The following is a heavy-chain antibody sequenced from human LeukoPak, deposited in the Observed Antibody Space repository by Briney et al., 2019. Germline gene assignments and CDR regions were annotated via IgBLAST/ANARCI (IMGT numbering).Heavy chain of an antibody. CDR1: GFTFSTYW. Sequence: PGGSLRLSCAASGFTFSTYWMSWVRQAPGKGLEWVANIKEDGSEKYYVDSVKGRFTISRDNAKKSLYLQMNTLRPGDTAVYYCARSAAGLDYWGQGTLVTVS. D-gene: IGHD6-13*01. CDR2: IKEDGSEK. J-gene: IGHJ4*02. V-gene: IGHV3-7*01. CDR3: ARSAAGLDY.